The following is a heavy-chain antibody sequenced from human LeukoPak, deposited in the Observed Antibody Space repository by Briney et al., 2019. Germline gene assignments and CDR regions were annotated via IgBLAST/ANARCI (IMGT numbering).Heavy chain of an antibody. CDR2: ISSNGGST. CDR1: GFTFSSYA. V-gene: IGHV3-64D*06. J-gene: IGHJ4*02. CDR3: VKDLYLSGWSSYFDY. Sequence: GGSLRLSCSASGFTFSSYAMHWVRQAPGKGLEYDSAISSNGGSTYYADSVKGRFTISRDNSKNTLYLQMSSLRAEDTAVYYCVKDLYLSGWSSYFDYWGQGTLVTVSS. D-gene: IGHD6-19*01.